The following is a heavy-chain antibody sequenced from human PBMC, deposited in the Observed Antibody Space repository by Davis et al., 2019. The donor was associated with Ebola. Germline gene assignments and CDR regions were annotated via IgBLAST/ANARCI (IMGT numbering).Heavy chain of an antibody. Sequence: GESLKISCAASGFTVSSNYMSWVRQAPGKGLEWVSVIYSGGSTYYADSVKGRFTISRDNSKNTLYLQMNSLRAEDTAVYYCASPTFTGTAAGYWGQGTLVTVSS. CDR3: ASPTFTGTAAGY. J-gene: IGHJ4*02. V-gene: IGHV3-66*01. D-gene: IGHD1-1*01. CDR1: GFTVSSNY. CDR2: IYSGGST.